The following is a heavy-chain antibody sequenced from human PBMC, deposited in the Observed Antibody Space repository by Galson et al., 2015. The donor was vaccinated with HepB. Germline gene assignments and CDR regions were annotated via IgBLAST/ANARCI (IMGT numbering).Heavy chain of an antibody. CDR2: IKSKTDGGTT. D-gene: IGHD2-2*01. V-gene: IGHV3-15*01. CDR1: GFTFSNAW. CDR3: TTSERVVPAAMRYYGMDV. Sequence: SLRLSCAASGFTFSNAWMSWVRQAPGKGLEWVGRIKSKTDGGTTDYAAPVKGRFTISRDDSKNTLYLQMNSLKTEDTAVYYCTTSERVVPAAMRYYGMDVWGQGTTVTVSS. J-gene: IGHJ6*02.